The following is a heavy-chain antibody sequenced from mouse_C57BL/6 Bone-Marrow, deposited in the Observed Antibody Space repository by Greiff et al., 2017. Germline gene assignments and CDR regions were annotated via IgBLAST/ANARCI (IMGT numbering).Heavy chain of an antibody. Sequence: EVKLVESGGGLVQPGGSMKLSCVASGFTFSNYWMNWVRQSPEKGLEWVAQIRLKSDNYATHYAESVKGRFTISRDDSKSSVYLQMNNLRAEDTGIYYCTGPYSSGFPGFAYWGQGTLVTVSA. CDR2: IRLKSDNYAT. D-gene: IGHD3-2*02. V-gene: IGHV6-3*01. J-gene: IGHJ3*01. CDR3: TGPYSSGFPGFAY. CDR1: GFTFSNYW.